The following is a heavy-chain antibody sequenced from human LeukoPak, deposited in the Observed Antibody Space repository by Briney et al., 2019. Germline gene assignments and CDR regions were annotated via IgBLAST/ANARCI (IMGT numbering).Heavy chain of an antibody. J-gene: IGHJ4*02. CDR2: INHSGST. V-gene: IGHV4-34*01. Sequence: SETLSLTCAVYGGSLSGYYWSWIRQPPGKGLEWIGEINHSGSTNYNPPLKSRVTISLDTSKNQFSLKLSSVTAADTAVYYCARGQGTVTTHWGQGTLVTVSS. CDR3: ARGQGTVTTH. D-gene: IGHD4-17*01. CDR1: GGSLSGYY.